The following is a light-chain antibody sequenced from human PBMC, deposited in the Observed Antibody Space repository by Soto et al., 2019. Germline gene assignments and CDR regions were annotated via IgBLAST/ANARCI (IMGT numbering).Light chain of an antibody. CDR2: AAS. CDR1: QAISNS. V-gene: IGKV1-27*01. Sequence: DIQMTQSPSSLSASVGDRVTITCRASQAISNSLAWYQQKPGKVPSLLIYAASTLQPGVPSRFSGSGSGTDFTLTISSLQPEDVATDYCQKYFSAPFTVGPGTKLGSK. CDR3: QKYFSAPFT. J-gene: IGKJ3*01.